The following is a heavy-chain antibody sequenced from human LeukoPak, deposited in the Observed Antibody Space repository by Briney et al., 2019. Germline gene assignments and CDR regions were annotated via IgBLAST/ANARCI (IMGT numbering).Heavy chain of an antibody. V-gene: IGHV1-46*01. CDR2: INPSGGST. CDR3: ASEPVEMATTPSY. D-gene: IGHD5-24*01. CDR1: GYIFTSYY. J-gene: IGHJ4*02. Sequence: GASVKVSCKASGYIFTSYYMHWVRQAPGQGLEWMGIINPSGGSTSYAQKFQGRVTMTRDTSTSTVYMELSSLRSEDTAVYYCASEPVEMATTPSYWGQGTLVTVSS.